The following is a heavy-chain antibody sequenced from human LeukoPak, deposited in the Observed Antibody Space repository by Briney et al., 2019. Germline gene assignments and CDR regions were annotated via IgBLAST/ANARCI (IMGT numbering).Heavy chain of an antibody. V-gene: IGHV4-38-2*02. CDR2: IYHSGST. Sequence: SDTLSLICTVSGYSISSDYYWGWIRQPPGNWLEWIGSIYHSGSTYYNPSPKNRVTISVDTSKDQLSLTLRSVISADTAVYFCARVGIDSESFADFDYWGQRNLVAVSS. J-gene: IGHJ4*02. CDR1: GYSISSDYY. CDR3: ARVGIDSESFADFDY. D-gene: IGHD1-26*01.